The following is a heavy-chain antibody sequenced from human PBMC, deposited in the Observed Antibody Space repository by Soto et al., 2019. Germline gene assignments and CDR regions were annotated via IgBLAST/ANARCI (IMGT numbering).Heavy chain of an antibody. J-gene: IGHJ4*02. CDR1: GSTFSSYE. CDR2: ISSSGSTI. Sequence: PGGSLRLSCAASGSTFSSYEMNWVRQAPGKGLEWVSYISSSGSTIYYADSVKGRFTISRDNAKNSLYLQMNSLRAEDTAVYYCAREEIQLWLEYWGQGTLVTVSS. CDR3: AREEIQLWLEY. D-gene: IGHD5-18*01. V-gene: IGHV3-48*03.